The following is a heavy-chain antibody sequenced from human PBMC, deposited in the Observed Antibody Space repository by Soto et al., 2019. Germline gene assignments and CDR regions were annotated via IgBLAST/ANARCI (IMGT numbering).Heavy chain of an antibody. D-gene: IGHD3-9*01. Sequence: WASVIYSEGTPYYDDSVKGRFTISRENSNNTLYLHMNNLRAEDTAVYYWARSTYYDILTGSIYYYAMDVWGQGTRASVSS. V-gene: IGHV3-53*01. CDR2: IYSEGTP. CDR3: ARSTYYDILTGSIYYYAMDV. J-gene: IGHJ6*02.